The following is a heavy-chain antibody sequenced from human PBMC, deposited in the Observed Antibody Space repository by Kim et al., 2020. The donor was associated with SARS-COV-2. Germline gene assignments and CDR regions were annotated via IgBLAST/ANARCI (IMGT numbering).Heavy chain of an antibody. V-gene: IGHV4-59*08. CDR1: GGSTSSYY. Sequence: SETLSLTCTVSGGSTSSYYWSWIRQPPGKGLEWIGDIYGAGNSDSNPSLKSRVTISVDASKNQLSLKLTSATAADTAVYYCASDLRELANSRAVGGLDI. CDR3: ASDLRELANSRAVGGLDI. D-gene: IGHD3-10*01. CDR2: IYGAGNS. J-gene: IGHJ3*02.